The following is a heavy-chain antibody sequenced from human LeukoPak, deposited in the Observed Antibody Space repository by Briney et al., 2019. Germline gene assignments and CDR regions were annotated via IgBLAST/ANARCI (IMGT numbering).Heavy chain of an antibody. D-gene: IGHD2-21*02. CDR2: IRSKANSYAT. V-gene: IGHV3-73*01. Sequence: PGGSLRLSCAASGFIFSNHEMNWVRQASGKGLEWVGRIRSKANSYATAYAASVKGRFTISRDDSKNTAYLQMNSLKTEDTAVYYCTALASLHCGGDCYGFDYWGQGTLVTVSS. J-gene: IGHJ4*02. CDR1: GFIFSNHE. CDR3: TALASLHCGGDCYGFDY.